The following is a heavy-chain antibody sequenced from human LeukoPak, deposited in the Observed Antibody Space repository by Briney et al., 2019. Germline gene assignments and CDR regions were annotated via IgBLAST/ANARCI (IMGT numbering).Heavy chain of an antibody. Sequence: PGGSLRLSCAASGFTFSSYGMHWVRQAPGKGLEWVAVISYDGSNKYYADSVKGRFTISRDNSKNTLYLQLNSLRAEDTAVYYCAKDDMSTGGGEGYFDYWGQGTLVTVSS. D-gene: IGHD3-9*01. V-gene: IGHV3-30*18. CDR1: GFTFSSYG. J-gene: IGHJ4*02. CDR3: AKDDMSTGGGEGYFDY. CDR2: ISYDGSNK.